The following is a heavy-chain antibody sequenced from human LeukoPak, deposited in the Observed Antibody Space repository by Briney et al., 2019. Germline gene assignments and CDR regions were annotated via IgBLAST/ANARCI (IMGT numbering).Heavy chain of an antibody. Sequence: EASVKVSCKASGYTFTGYYMHWVRQAPGQGLEGMGWINPNSGGTNYAQKFQGRVTMTRDTSISTAYMELSRLRSDDTAVYYCARDSYDSSGYYYYYYGMDVWGQGTTVTVSS. CDR2: INPNSGGT. J-gene: IGHJ6*02. V-gene: IGHV1-2*02. CDR3: ARDSYDSSGYYYYYYGMDV. D-gene: IGHD3-22*01. CDR1: GYTFTGYY.